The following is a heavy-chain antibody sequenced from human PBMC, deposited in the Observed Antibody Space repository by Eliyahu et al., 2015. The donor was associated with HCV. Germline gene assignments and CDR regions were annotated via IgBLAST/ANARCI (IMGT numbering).Heavy chain of an antibody. J-gene: IGHJ6*02. CDR1: GFTFXSYE. D-gene: IGHD1-26*01. V-gene: IGHV3-48*03. CDR2: ISSSGDTX. Sequence: EVQLVESGGGLVQPGGSLRLSCAASGFTFXSYEMXXVRQAPGKGLEWVSYISSSGDTXYYADSVKGRFTISRDNAKNSLYLQMNSLRAEDTAVYYCAREGGTHGLSLYYYYGMDVWGQGTTVTVSS. CDR3: AREGGTHGLSLYYYYGMDV.